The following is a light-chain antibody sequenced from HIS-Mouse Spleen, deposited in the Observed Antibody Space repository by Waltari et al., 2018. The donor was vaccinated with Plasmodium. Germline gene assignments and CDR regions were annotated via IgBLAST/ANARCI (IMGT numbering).Light chain of an antibody. Sequence: SYELTQPLSASVALGQTARITCVGNHTGSKHVHWYQQKPGQAPVLVIYRDSNRPAGIPERFSGSNSGNTATLTISRAQAGDEADYYCQVWDSSTVFGGGTKLTVL. CDR3: QVWDSSTV. CDR1: HTGSKH. CDR2: RDS. J-gene: IGLJ3*02. V-gene: IGLV3-9*01.